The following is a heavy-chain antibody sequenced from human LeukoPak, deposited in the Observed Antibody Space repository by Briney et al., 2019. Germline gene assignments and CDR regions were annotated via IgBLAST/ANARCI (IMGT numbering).Heavy chain of an antibody. CDR1: GFTFSSYW. Sequence: GGSLRLSCAASGFTFSSYWMHWVRQAPGKGLVWVSRINIDGSSTSYADSVKGRFTISRDNAKNTLYLQMNSLRAEDTAVYYCARGTVVVPAAITVYWGQGTLVTVSS. D-gene: IGHD2-2*01. CDR3: ARGTVVVPAAITVY. J-gene: IGHJ4*02. V-gene: IGHV3-74*01. CDR2: INIDGSST.